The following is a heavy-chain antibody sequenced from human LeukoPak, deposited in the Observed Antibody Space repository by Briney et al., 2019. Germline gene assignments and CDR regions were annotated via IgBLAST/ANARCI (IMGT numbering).Heavy chain of an antibody. CDR1: GFTFSSCA. J-gene: IGHJ4*02. D-gene: IGHD3-22*01. CDR3: ARGVVITSGLDY. Sequence: GGSLRLSCAASGFTFSSCAMHWVRQAPGKGLEWVAVISYDGSNKYYADSVKGRFTISRDNSKNTLYLQMNSLRAEDTAVYYCARGVVITSGLDYWGPGTLVTVSS. CDR2: ISYDGSNK. V-gene: IGHV3-30-3*01.